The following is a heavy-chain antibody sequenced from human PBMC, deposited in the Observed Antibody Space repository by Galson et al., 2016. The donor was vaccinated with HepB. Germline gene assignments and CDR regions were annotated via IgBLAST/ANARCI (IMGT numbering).Heavy chain of an antibody. V-gene: IGHV1-46*01. J-gene: IGHJ6*02. CDR3: AKSIYSTYGMGV. CDR2: ISPGSGST. CDR1: GYTFSAYY. Sequence: SVKVSCKASGYTFSAYYMHWVRQAPGQGPEWMGMISPGSGSTTYAQKFWGRVTMTTDTPTSTVYMELSSLRYEDTALYYCAKSIYSTYGMGVWGQGTTVTVSS. D-gene: IGHD4-11*01.